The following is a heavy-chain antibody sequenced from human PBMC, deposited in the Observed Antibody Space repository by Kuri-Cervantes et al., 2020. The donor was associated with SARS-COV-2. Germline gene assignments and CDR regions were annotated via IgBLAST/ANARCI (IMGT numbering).Heavy chain of an antibody. CDR3: AKRDDYSHGAYFDY. J-gene: IGHJ4*01. Sequence: SCSALGFTFRNYAITLVRQAPGKGLEWVSTISGRDDVTHLADSVKGRFTVSRDNPKKTLYLEMSSLRVEDTAVYYCAKRDDYSHGAYFDYWGHGTLVTVSS. CDR1: GFTFRNYA. CDR2: ISGRDDVT. D-gene: IGHD5-24*01. V-gene: IGHV3-23*01.